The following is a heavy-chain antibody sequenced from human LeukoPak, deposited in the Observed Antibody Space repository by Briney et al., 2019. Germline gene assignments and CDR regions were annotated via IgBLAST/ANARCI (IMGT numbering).Heavy chain of an antibody. Sequence: GGSLRLSCAASGFSVSSNYMSWVRQAPGKGLEWVSVIYSGGSTYYADSVKGRFTISRDNSKNTLYLQMNSLRAEDTAVYYCARSDTAMALGGYWGQGTLVTVSS. CDR3: ARSDTAMALGGY. J-gene: IGHJ4*02. V-gene: IGHV3-66*01. D-gene: IGHD5-18*01. CDR1: GFSVSSNY. CDR2: IYSGGST.